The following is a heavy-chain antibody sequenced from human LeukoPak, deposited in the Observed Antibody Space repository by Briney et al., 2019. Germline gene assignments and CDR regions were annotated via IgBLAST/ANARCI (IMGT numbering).Heavy chain of an antibody. CDR1: ANSLTKHW. Sequence: GESLKISCKASANSLTKHWIAWVRQMPGKGRELMGYIYPGDSDTRYSPSFQGQVTISVDRSINTAYLQWSNVKASDAAMYFCARMRNGYHLYDYWGQGALVTVSS. V-gene: IGHV5-51*01. CDR3: ARMRNGYHLYDY. J-gene: IGHJ4*02. CDR2: IYPGDSDT. D-gene: IGHD5-24*01.